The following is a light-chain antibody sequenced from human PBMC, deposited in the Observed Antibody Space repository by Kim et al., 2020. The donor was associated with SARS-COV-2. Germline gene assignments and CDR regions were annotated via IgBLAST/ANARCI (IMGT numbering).Light chain of an antibody. Sequence: VSPGQTTSITCSGDKLGDKFASWYQQKPGQSPVLVIYQDTKRPSGIPERISGSNSGNTATLTISGTQLMDEADYYCQAWDSSTVVFGGGTQLTVL. V-gene: IGLV3-1*01. J-gene: IGLJ2*01. CDR1: KLGDKF. CDR3: QAWDSSTVV. CDR2: QDT.